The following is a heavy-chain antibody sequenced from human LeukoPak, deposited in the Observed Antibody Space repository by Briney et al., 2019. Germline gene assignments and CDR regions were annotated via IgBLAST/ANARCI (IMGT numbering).Heavy chain of an antibody. D-gene: IGHD3-22*01. J-gene: IGHJ3*02. CDR3: AKDAAIWYYYDSSGSPNAFDI. Sequence: GGSLRLSCAASGFTFSDYTLNWVRQAPGKGLEWVSCISNSRSYIYYADSVKGRFTISRDNAKNSLYLQMNSLRAEDTAVYYCAKDAAIWYYYDSSGSPNAFDIWGQGTMVTVSS. CDR1: GFTFSDYT. V-gene: IGHV3-21*04. CDR2: ISNSRSYI.